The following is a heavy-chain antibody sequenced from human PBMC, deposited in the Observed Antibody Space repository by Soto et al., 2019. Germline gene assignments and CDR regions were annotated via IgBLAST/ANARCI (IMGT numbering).Heavy chain of an antibody. J-gene: IGHJ6*02. CDR2: FDPEDGET. CDR3: ATDSPFIVFGVVMDYYYYGMDV. Sequence: ASVKVSCKVSGYTLTELSMHWVRQAPGKGLEWMGGFDPEDGETIYAQKFQGRVTMTEDTSTDTAYMELSSLRSEDTAVYYCATDSPFIVFGVVMDYYYYGMDVWGQGTTVT. CDR1: GYTLTELS. V-gene: IGHV1-24*01. D-gene: IGHD3-3*01.